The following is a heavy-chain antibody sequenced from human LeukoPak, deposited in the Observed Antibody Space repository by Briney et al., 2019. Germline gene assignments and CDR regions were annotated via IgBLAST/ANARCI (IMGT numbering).Heavy chain of an antibody. J-gene: IGHJ4*02. CDR3: ARGGPSVVSFDY. CDR2: TYYRSKWYN. D-gene: IGHD3-16*02. CDR1: GDSVSSNSAA. Sequence: SQTLSLTCALSGDSVSSNSAAWNWIRQSPSRGLEWLGRTYYRSKWYNDYEVSVKSRITINPDTSKNQFSLQLNSVTPEDTAVYYCARGGPSVVSFDYWGQGTLVTVSS. V-gene: IGHV6-1*01.